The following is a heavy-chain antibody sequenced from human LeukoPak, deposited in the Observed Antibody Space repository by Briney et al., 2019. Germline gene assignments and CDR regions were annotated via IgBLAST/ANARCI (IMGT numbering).Heavy chain of an antibody. V-gene: IGHV3-23*01. CDR2: INAGGGET. D-gene: IGHD4-17*01. CDR3: GRDPNGDYFGAFEF. Sequence: PGGSLRLSCAASGFTFSTYAMTGVRQAAERGLEWVSIINAGGGETYYADSVKGRFTISRDNSKHTLYLQMNSLRVEDTAVYYCGRDPNGDYFGAFEFWGQETLVTVSA. J-gene: IGHJ3*01. CDR1: GFTFSTYA.